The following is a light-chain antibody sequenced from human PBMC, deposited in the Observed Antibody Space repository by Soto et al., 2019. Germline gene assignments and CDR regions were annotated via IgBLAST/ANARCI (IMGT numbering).Light chain of an antibody. V-gene: IGLV2-23*01. Sequence: QSALTQPASVSGSPGQSVSISCTGTTSDIGTFNLVSWYHQHPGKAPKLMIYEGSQRPSGVSNRFSGSKSSNTASLTISGLQTEDEADYYCCSYTGSGTYVFGTGTKLTVL. CDR2: EGS. CDR3: CSYTGSGTYV. CDR1: TSDIGTFNL. J-gene: IGLJ1*01.